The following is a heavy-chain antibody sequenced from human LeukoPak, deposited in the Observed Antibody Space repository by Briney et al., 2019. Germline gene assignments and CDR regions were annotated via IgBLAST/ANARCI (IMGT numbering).Heavy chain of an antibody. D-gene: IGHD4-17*01. Sequence: PSETLSLTCTVSGGSISSYYWNWIRQPPGKGLEWIGYIHSSGNTNYNPSLKSRVTISIDTSKNQFSLKLSSVTAADTAKYYCARWSYGDYVRYFDYWGQGTLVTISS. CDR1: GGSISSYY. V-gene: IGHV4-59*01. CDR3: ARWSYGDYVRYFDY. CDR2: IHSSGNT. J-gene: IGHJ4*02.